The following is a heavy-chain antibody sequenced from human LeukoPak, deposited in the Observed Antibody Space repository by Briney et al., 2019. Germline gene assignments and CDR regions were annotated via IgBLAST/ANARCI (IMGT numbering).Heavy chain of an antibody. CDR2: VSGGGVST. J-gene: IGHJ3*02. D-gene: IGHD3-22*01. CDR3: AKAAVTMIGVGDAFDI. V-gene: IGHV3-23*01. CDR1: GFTFSSYG. Sequence: GGSLRLSCAASGFTFSSYGMTWVRQAPGKGLEWVSSVSGGGVSTYYADAVKGRFTISRDSSKNTLYLQMNTLRAEDTAVYHCAKAAVTMIGVGDAFDIRGQGTRVTVSS.